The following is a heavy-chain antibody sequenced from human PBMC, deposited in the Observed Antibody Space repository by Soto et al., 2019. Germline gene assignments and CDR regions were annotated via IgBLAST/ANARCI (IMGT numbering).Heavy chain of an antibody. CDR2: IKSKADGGTT. CDR3: TKEEVVVVNWFDP. D-gene: IGHD3-22*01. Sequence: EVQLVESGGGLVKPGGSLRLSCAASGFTFSNAWMSWVRQAPGKGLEWVGRIKSKADGGTTDYAAPVKGRFTISRDDSKNPLYLQMNSLKTEDTAVYYCTKEEVVVVNWFDPWGQGTLVTVSS. J-gene: IGHJ5*02. V-gene: IGHV3-15*01. CDR1: GFTFSNAW.